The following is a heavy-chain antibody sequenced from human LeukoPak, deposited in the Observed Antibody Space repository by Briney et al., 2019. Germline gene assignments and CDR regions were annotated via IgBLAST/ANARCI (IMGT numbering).Heavy chain of an antibody. V-gene: IGHV3-48*04. J-gene: IGHJ3*02. CDR2: IDTSSTTM. CDR1: GLTFSKYS. D-gene: IGHD3-10*01. Sequence: PGGSLRLSCAASGLTFSKYSMTWVRQAPGKGLEWVSFIDTSSTTMYYTDSVKGRFTISRDNAKNSLYLQMNSLKVEDTAIYYCARDGLYGSGSYGAFDIWGQGTMVTVSS. CDR3: ARDGLYGSGSYGAFDI.